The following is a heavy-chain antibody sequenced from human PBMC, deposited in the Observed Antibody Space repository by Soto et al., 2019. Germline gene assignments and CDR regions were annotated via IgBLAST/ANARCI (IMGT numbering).Heavy chain of an antibody. CDR1: GGTFSSYT. J-gene: IGHJ4*02. CDR2: IIPILGIA. D-gene: IGHD4-17*01. CDR3: ARPSLEYGDYTFDY. Sequence: QVQLVQSGAEVKKPGSSVKVSCKASGGTFSSYTISWVRQAPGQGLEWMGRIIPILGIANYAQKFQGRVTITADKSTSTAYMELSSLRSDDTAVYYCARPSLEYGDYTFDYWGQGTLVTVSS. V-gene: IGHV1-69*02.